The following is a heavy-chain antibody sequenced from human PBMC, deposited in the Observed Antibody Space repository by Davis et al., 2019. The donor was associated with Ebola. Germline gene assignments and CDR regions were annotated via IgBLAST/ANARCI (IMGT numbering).Heavy chain of an antibody. CDR1: GGSFSGCY. V-gene: IGHV4-34*01. CDR2: INHSGST. D-gene: IGHD5-18*01. CDR3: ARGPGYSYGRGEFDY. Sequence: SETLSLTCAVYGGSFSGCYWNWIRQPPGKGLEWIGEINHSGSTNYNPSLKSRVTISVDTSKNQFSLKLSSVTAADTAVYYCARGPGYSYGRGEFDYWGQGTLVTVSS. J-gene: IGHJ4*02.